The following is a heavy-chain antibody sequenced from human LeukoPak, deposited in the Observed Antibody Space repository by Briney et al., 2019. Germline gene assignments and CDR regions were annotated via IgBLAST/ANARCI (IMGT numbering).Heavy chain of an antibody. CDR2: ISSGGGST. CDR3: AKETRGIQLWLSAPFDY. J-gene: IGHJ4*02. D-gene: IGHD5-18*01. CDR1: GFTFSSYA. V-gene: IGHV3-23*01. Sequence: GGSLRLSCAASGFTFSSYAMSWVRQAPGKGLEWVSAISSGGGSTYYADSVKGRFTISRDNSKNTLYLQMDSLRAEDTAVYYCAKETRGIQLWLSAPFDYWGQGTLVTVSS.